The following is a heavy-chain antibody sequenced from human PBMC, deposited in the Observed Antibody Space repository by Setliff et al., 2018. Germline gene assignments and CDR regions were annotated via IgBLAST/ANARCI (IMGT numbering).Heavy chain of an antibody. D-gene: IGHD6-19*01. J-gene: IGHJ4*02. CDR1: GGSISSGGYY. V-gene: IGHV4-31*03. CDR3: ARGRAGHSGH. Sequence: SSETLSLTCTVSGGSISSGGYYWSWIRQHPGKGLEWIGYIYYSGSTSYYNLSLKSRVTISVDTSKNQFSLKLSSVTAADTAVYYCARGRAGHSGHWGQGTLVTVSS. CDR2: IYYSGSTS.